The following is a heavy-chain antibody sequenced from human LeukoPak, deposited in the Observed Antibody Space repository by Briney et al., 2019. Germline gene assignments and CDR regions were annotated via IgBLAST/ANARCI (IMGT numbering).Heavy chain of an antibody. Sequence: GGSLRLSCAASGFTFSSYAMSWVRQAPGKGLEWVPAISGSGGSTYYADSVKGRFTISRDNSKNTLYLQMNSLRAEDAAVYYCAKAPVTSCRGAFCYPFDYWGQGTLVTVSS. D-gene: IGHD2-15*01. CDR1: GFTFSSYA. CDR2: ISGSGGST. CDR3: AKAPVTSCRGAFCYPFDY. V-gene: IGHV3-23*01. J-gene: IGHJ4*02.